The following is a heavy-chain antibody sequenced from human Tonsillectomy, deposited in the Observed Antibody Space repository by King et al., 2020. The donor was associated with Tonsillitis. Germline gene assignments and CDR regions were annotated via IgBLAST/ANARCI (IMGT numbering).Heavy chain of an antibody. CDR1: GFTFSSYG. D-gene: IGHD3-10*01. CDR2: ISYDGTNK. CDR3: AKLNDYGSGSYFNYYHGLDV. J-gene: IGHJ6*02. V-gene: IGHV3-30*18. Sequence: VQLVESGGGVVQPGRSLRLSCAASGFTFSSYGMHWVRQAPGKGLEWVAVISYDGTNKYYADSVKGRFTISRDNSKNTLYLQMNSLRPEDTAVYYCAKLNDYGSGSYFNYYHGLDVWGQGTTVTVSS.